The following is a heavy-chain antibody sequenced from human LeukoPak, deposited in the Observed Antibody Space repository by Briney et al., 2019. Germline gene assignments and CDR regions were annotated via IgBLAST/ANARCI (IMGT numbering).Heavy chain of an antibody. CDR3: ASPGERYCSSTSCRNAFDI. CDR1: GGSFSGYY. Sequence: SETLSLTCAVYGGSFSGYYWSWIRQPPGKGLEWIGEINHSGSTNYNPSLKSQVTISVDTSKNQFSLKLSSVTAADTAVYYCASPGERYCSSTSCRNAFDIWGQGTMVTVSS. D-gene: IGHD2-2*01. V-gene: IGHV4-34*01. J-gene: IGHJ3*02. CDR2: INHSGST.